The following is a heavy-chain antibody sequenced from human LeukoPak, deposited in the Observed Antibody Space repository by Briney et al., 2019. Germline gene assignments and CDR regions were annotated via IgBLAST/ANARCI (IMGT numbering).Heavy chain of an antibody. J-gene: IGHJ6*03. Sequence: GASVKVSCKASGYTFTSYGISWVRQAPGQGLEWMGWISTYNGNTQYAQKFQDRVTMTTDTSTSTAYMELSRLRSEDTAVYYCARGFYYDILTGYFRSYYYYYMDVWGKGTTVTISS. CDR3: ARGFYYDILTGYFRSYYYYYMDV. D-gene: IGHD3-9*01. CDR2: ISTYNGNT. CDR1: GYTFTSYG. V-gene: IGHV1-18*01.